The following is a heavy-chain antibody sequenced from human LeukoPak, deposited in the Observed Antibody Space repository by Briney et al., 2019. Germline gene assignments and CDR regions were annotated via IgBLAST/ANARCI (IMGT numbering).Heavy chain of an antibody. V-gene: IGHV3-30*02. CDR3: AKDSYYYDSSGYYVY. Sequence: GPLRLSCAASGVPFSSYGMHWVRPAPGKGMGWVAFIGYDGSNKYYAASVKGRFTISRDNSKNTLYLQMNSLRAEDTAVYYFAKDSYYYDSSGYYVYWGQGTLVTVSS. D-gene: IGHD3-22*01. J-gene: IGHJ4*02. CDR2: IGYDGSNK. CDR1: GVPFSSYG.